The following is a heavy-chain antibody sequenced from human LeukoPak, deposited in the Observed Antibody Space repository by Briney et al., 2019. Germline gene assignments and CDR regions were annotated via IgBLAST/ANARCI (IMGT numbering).Heavy chain of an antibody. J-gene: IGHJ4*02. CDR2: IKQDGSEK. D-gene: IGHD6-19*01. CDR3: ARALGYSSGCGDY. CDR1: GGTFSSYA. V-gene: IGHV3-7*01. Sequence: EASVKVSCKASGGTFSSYAISWVRQAPGKGLEWVANIKQDGSEKYYVDSVKGRFTISRDNAKNSLYLQMNSLRAEDTAVYYCARALGYSSGCGDYWGQGTLVTVSS.